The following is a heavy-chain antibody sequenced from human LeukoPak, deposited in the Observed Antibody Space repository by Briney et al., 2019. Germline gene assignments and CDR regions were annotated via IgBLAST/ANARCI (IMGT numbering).Heavy chain of an antibody. CDR2: ISAYNGNT. V-gene: IGHV1-18*01. D-gene: IGHD2-2*01. CDR1: GYTFTSYG. Sequence: GASVTVSCKASGYTFTSYGISWVRQAPGQGLEWMGWISAYNGNTNYAQKLQGRVTMTTDTSTSTAYMELRSLRSDDTAVYYCARGAVVVVPAAISYYYYGMDVWGQGTTVTVSS. CDR3: ARGAVVVVPAAISYYYYGMDV. J-gene: IGHJ6*02.